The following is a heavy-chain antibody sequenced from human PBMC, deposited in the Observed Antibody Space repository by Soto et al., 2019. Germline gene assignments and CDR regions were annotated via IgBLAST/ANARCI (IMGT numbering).Heavy chain of an antibody. D-gene: IGHD3-3*01. J-gene: IGHJ4*02. CDR3: ARDWDDFWSPCFGH. V-gene: IGHV3-48*03. CDR2: ISSSGSTI. CDR1: GFTFSSYE. Sequence: EVQLVESGGGLVQPGGSLRLSCAASGFTFSSYEMNWVRQAPGKGLEWVSYISSSGSTIYYAASVKGRFTISRDNAKNSLYLQMNSLRAEDTAVYYCARDWDDFWSPCFGHWGQGTLVTVAS.